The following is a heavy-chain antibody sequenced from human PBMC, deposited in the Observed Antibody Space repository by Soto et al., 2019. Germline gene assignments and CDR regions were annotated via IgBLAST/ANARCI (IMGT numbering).Heavy chain of an antibody. J-gene: IGHJ3*02. CDR1: GYTFTSYY. Sequence: GASVKVSCKASGYTFTSYYMHWVRQAPGQGLEWMGIINPSGGSTSYAQKFQGRVTMTRDTSTSTVYMELSSLRSEDTAVYYCAITLYGDYDVVFGAFDIWGQGTMVTVSS. D-gene: IGHD4-17*01. V-gene: IGHV1-46*03. CDR2: INPSGGST. CDR3: AITLYGDYDVVFGAFDI.